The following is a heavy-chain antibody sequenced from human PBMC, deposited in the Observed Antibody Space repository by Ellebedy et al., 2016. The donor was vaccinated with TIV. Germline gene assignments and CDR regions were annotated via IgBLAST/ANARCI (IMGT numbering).Heavy chain of an antibody. J-gene: IGHJ4*02. CDR3: ASTYCSGGSCPLHFDY. CDR2: IYHSGST. CDR1: GGSISSSNW. V-gene: IGHV4-4*02. Sequence: SETLSLTCTVSGGSISSSNWWSWVRQPPGKGLEWIGEIYHSGSTNYNPSLKSRVTISVDTSKNQFSLKLSSVTAADTAVYYCASTYCSGGSCPLHFDYWGQGTLVTVSS. D-gene: IGHD2-15*01.